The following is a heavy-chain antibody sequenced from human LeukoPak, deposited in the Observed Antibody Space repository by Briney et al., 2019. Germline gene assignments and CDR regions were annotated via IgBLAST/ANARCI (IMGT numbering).Heavy chain of an antibody. J-gene: IGHJ4*02. CDR2: IYSDGTT. D-gene: IGHD3-9*01. CDR1: GFTVSNNY. CDR3: AREHYNLLTGRGGYFDY. V-gene: IGHV3-53*01. Sequence: GGSLRLSCAASGFTVSNNYMNWVRQAPGKGLEWVSVIYSDGTTYYADSVKGRFTISRDNSKNTLYLQMNSLRAEDTAVYYCAREHYNLLTGRGGYFDYWGQGTLVTVSS.